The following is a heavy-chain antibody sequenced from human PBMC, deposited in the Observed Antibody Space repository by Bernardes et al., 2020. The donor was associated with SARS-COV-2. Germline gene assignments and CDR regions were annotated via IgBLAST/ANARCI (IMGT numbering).Heavy chain of an antibody. CDR3: ARDTHSRERADF. D-gene: IGHD4-4*01. V-gene: IGHV3-66*01. CDR2: IDSAGNT. J-gene: IGHJ4*02. CDR1: GFTVSNNY. Sequence: GGSLRLSCAASGFTVSNNYMRWVRQAPGKGLEWVSVIDSAGNTYYGDSVRGRFTISRDSSKNTLYLQMNSLRAEDTAVYYCARDTHSRERADFWGQGTLVIVSS.